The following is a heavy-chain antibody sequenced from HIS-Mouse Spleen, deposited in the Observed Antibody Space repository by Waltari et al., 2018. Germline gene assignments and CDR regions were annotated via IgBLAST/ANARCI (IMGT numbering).Heavy chain of an antibody. J-gene: IGHJ4*02. CDR1: GYSIRSGYY. V-gene: IGHV4-38-2*02. CDR3: ARVLGGATSDY. Sequence: QVQLQESGPGLVKPSETLSLTCTVSGYSIRSGYYWGWIRQPPGKGLEWIGSIYHSGSTYYNPALKSRVTISVDTSKNQFSLKLSSVTAADTAVYYCARVLGGATSDYWGQGTLVTVSS. D-gene: IGHD1-26*01. CDR2: IYHSGST.